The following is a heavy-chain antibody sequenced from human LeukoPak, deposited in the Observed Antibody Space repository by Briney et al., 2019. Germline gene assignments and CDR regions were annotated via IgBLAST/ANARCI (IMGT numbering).Heavy chain of an antibody. V-gene: IGHV3-21*04. D-gene: IGHD5-24*01. J-gene: IGHJ3*02. CDR2: IDPSSTYI. CDR3: ARVAWPDAFDI. CDR1: RFTFSSYT. Sequence: GGSLRLSCSASRFTFSSYTMNWVRQAPGKGLEWVSSIDPSSTYIYYADSVKGRLAVSRDNSKNTLYLQMNGLRAEDTAVYYCARVAWPDAFDIWGQGTMVTVS.